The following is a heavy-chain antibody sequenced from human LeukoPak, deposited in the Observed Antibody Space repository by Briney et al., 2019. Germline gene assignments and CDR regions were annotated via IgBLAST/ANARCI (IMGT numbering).Heavy chain of an antibody. CDR3: ARLDSSGYYYPTFDY. J-gene: IGHJ4*02. CDR1: GGSISSYY. Sequence: SETLSLTCISGGSISSYYWSWIRQPPGKGLEWIGYIYYSGSTNYNPSLKSRVTISVDTSKNQFSLKLSSVTAADTAVYYCARLDSSGYYYPTFDYWGQGTLVTVSS. CDR2: IYYSGST. D-gene: IGHD3-22*01. V-gene: IGHV4-59*08.